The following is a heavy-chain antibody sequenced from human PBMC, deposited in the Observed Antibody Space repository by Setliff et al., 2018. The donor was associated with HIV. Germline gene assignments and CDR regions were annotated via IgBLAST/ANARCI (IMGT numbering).Heavy chain of an antibody. J-gene: IGHJ6*02. CDR3: AKDRQSREECGGDCYIGEDGMDV. CDR1: GFTLSSGG. Sequence: GGSLTLSCAASGFTLSSGGRSWVRQAPGQGLEWVSGISGSSGRTYYADSVEGRFPISRDDAKNKLYLQMNSLRAEDAAADYCAKDRQSREECGGDCYIGEDGMDVWGQGTTVTVSS. V-gene: IGHV3-23*01. CDR2: ISGSSGRT. D-gene: IGHD2-21*02.